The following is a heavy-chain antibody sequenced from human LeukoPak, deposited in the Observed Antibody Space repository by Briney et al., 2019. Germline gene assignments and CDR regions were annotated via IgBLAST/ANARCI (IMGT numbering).Heavy chain of an antibody. CDR2: IKSDGSST. CDR3: ARGHYYSMDV. V-gene: IGHV3-74*01. CDR1: GFTFDDYA. Sequence: GGSLRLSCAASGFTFDDYAMHWVRQAPGKGLEWVSCIKSDGSSTSYADSVKGRYTISRDNAKNTLYLQMNSLRAEDTAVYYCARGHYYSMDVWGQGTTVSVSS. J-gene: IGHJ6*02.